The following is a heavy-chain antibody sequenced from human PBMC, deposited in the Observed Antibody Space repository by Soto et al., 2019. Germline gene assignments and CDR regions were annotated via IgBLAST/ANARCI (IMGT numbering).Heavy chain of an antibody. J-gene: IGHJ6*02. CDR1: GGSISSYY. V-gene: IGHV4-59*01. CDR3: ATAAGYCSGGSCPYYYYGMDV. D-gene: IGHD2-15*01. Sequence: PSETLSLTCTVSGGSISSYYWSWIRQPPGKRLEWIGYIYYSGSTNYNPSLKSRVTISVDTSKNQFSLKLSSVTAADTAVYYCATAAGYCSGGSCPYYYYGMDVWGQGTTVTVSS. CDR2: IYYSGST.